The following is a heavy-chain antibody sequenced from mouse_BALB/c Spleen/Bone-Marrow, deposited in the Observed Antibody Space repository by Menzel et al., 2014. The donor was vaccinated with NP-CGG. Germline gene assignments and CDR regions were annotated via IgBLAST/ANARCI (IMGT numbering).Heavy chain of an antibody. Sequence: QVQLKESGPELVRPGVSVKISRKGSGYTFTDYAMHWVKQSHAKSLEWIGVISTYSGNTNYNQKFRGKATMTVDKSSSTAYMELARLTSEDSAIYYCARAGYGSSYDWFAYWGQGTLVTVSA. CDR3: ARAGYGSSYDWFAY. J-gene: IGHJ3*01. V-gene: IGHV1-67*01. D-gene: IGHD1-1*01. CDR2: ISTYSGNT. CDR1: GYTFTDYA.